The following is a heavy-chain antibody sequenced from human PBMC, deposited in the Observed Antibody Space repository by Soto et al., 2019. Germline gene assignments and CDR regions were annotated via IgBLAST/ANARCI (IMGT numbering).Heavy chain of an antibody. V-gene: IGHV3-23*04. J-gene: IGHJ4*02. CDR2: ISGSGGSA. CDR3: TKYSSGWYYPFDY. D-gene: IGHD6-19*01. CDR1: GFTLSSYA. Sequence: EVQLVESGGGLVQPGGSLRLSCAASGFTLSSYAMSWVRQAPGKGLEWVSAISGSGGSAYYADSVKGRFTFTRDNSKNTLRLKLNSLRAEDKAIYYCTKYSSGWYYPFDYWGQGPLVTVSS.